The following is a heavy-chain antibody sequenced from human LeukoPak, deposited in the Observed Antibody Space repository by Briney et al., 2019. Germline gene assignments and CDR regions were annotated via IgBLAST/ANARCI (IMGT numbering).Heavy chain of an antibody. CDR1: GGSFSGYY. CDR2: INHSGST. CDR3: AREKQQLGVADLYGMDV. J-gene: IGHJ6*02. V-gene: IGHV4-34*01. Sequence: SETLSLTCAVYGGSFSGYYWSWIRQPPGKGLEWIGEINHSGSTNYNPSLKSRVTISVDTSKNQFSLKLSSVTAADTAVYYCAREKQQLGVADLYGMDVWGQGTTVTVSS. D-gene: IGHD6-13*01.